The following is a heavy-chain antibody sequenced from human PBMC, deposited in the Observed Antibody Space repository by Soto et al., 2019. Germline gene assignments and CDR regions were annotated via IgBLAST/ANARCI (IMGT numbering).Heavy chain of an antibody. J-gene: IGHJ4*02. CDR1: GFTFASSA. V-gene: IGHV1-58*01. CDR2: IVVGSGNT. CDR3: AADARDGYTLDY. D-gene: IGHD5-12*01. Sequence: QMQLVQSGPEVKRPGTSVKVSGKASGFTFASSAVQWVRQARGERLEWLGWIVVGSGNTNYAQKFQERVTITRDMSTSTAYMELSSLRSEDTAVYYCAADARDGYTLDYWGQGTLVTVSS.